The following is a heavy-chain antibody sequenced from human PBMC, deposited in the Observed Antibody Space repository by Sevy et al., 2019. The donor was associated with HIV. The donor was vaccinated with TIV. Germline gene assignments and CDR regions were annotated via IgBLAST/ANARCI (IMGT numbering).Heavy chain of an antibody. CDR3: ARGLLHCSSTSCYDAEYYFDY. CDR2: MNPISGNT. V-gene: IGHV1-8*01. Sequence: ASVKVSCKASGYTFTSYDINWVRQATGQGLEWMGWMNPISGNTGYAQKFQGRVTMTRNTSISTAYMELSSLRSEDTAVYYCARGLLHCSSTSCYDAEYYFDYWGQGTLVTVSS. J-gene: IGHJ4*02. D-gene: IGHD2-2*01. CDR1: GYTFTSYD.